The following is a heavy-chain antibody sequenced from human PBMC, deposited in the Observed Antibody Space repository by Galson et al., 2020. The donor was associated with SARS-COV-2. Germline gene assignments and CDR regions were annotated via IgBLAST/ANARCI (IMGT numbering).Heavy chain of an antibody. D-gene: IGHD3-3*01. V-gene: IGHV3-30*18. J-gene: IGHJ4*02. Sequence: GESLKISCAASGFTFRSYGMHWVRQAPGKGLEWVAVISFDGSDKFYADSVKGRFTISRDNSKNTLYLQMDSLRAEDTAVYYCAKDWGYYGYGYNFDYWGQGTLVTVSS. CDR2: ISFDGSDK. CDR1: GFTFRSYG. CDR3: AKDWGYYGYGYNFDY.